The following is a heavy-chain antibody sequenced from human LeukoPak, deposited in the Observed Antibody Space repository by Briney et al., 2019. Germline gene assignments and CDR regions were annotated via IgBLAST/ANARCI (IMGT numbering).Heavy chain of an antibody. J-gene: IGHJ6*03. CDR1: GLTFSSYA. CDR2: IGGRGGST. D-gene: IGHD1/OR15-1a*01. CDR3: AKEGITGTMVGSNYYYHYYMDV. V-gene: IGHV3-23*01. Sequence: GSLRLSCAAPGLTFSSYAMNWVRQAPGKGLEWVSGIGGRGGSTYYADSVKGRFTISRDNSKNTLYLQMNSLRAEDTAVYYCAKEGITGTMVGSNYYYHYYMDVWGKGTTVAVSS.